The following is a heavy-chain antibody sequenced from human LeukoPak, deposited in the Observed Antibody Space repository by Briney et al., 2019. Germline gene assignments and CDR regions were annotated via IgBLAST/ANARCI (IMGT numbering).Heavy chain of an antibody. CDR1: GYTFTSYY. D-gene: IGHD3-10*01. CDR2: INPNSGGT. V-gene: IGHV1-2*02. Sequence: GASVKVSCKASGYTFTSYYMHWVRQAPGQGPEWMGWINPNSGGTNYAQKFQGRVTMTRDTSIKTAYMELSRLRSDDTAVYYCARDLAYGSGSLYGMDVWGQGTTVTVSS. CDR3: ARDLAYGSGSLYGMDV. J-gene: IGHJ6*02.